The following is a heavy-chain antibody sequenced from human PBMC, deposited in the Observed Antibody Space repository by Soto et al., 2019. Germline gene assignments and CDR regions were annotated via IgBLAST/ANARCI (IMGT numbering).Heavy chain of an antibody. D-gene: IGHD1-1*01. CDR3: ARDYTLPPFTRQITTGPNWFAL. CDR2: IKQDGGEK. CDR1: GFTFSSYW. J-gene: IGHJ5*02. Sequence: GGSLRLSCAASGFTFSSYWMSWVRQAPGKGLEWVANIKQDGGEKYYVDSVKGRFTISRDNAKNSLYLQMNSLRAEDTAVYYCARDYTLPPFTRQITTGPNWFALPGQRTLVTVSS. V-gene: IGHV3-7*01.